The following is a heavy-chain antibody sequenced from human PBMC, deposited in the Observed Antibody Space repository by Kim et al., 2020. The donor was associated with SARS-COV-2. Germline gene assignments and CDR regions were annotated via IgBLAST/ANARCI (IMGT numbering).Heavy chain of an antibody. CDR3: ARSSPSTTGTTSGWFDP. D-gene: IGHD1-1*01. CDR1: GYTFTGYY. V-gene: IGHV1-2*02. Sequence: ASVKVSCKASGYTFTGYYMHWVRQAPGQGLEWMGWINPNSGGTNYAQKFQGRVTMTRDTSISTAYMELSRLRSDDTAVYYCARSSPSTTGTTSGWFDPWGQGTLVTVSS. J-gene: IGHJ5*02. CDR2: INPNSGGT.